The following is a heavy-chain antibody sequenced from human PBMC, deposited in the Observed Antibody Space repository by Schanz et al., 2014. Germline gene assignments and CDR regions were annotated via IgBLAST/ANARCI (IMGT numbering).Heavy chain of an antibody. D-gene: IGHD1-1*01. CDR2: ISYSGTT. J-gene: IGHJ6*02. Sequence: QVPLQESGPGLVKPSQTLSLTCSVSGGSITSGTYYWTWFRQNPGKGLEWIGYISYSGTTYYNPSLKSRVTISVDTSKNQFSLKLSSVTAADTAVYYCARGGRTTYNYYYGMDVWGQGTTVTVSS. V-gene: IGHV4-30-4*08. CDR1: GGSITSGTYY. CDR3: ARGGRTTYNYYYGMDV.